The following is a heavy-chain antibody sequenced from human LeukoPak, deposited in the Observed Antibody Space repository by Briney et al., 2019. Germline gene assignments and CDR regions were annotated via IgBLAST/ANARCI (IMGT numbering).Heavy chain of an antibody. D-gene: IGHD3-16*02. V-gene: IGHV4-34*01. J-gene: IGHJ3*02. Sequence: PSETLSLTCAVYGGSFSGYYWNWIRQPPGKGLEWIGEINHSGSTNYNPSPKSRVTISVDTSKNHFSLNLSSVTAADTAVYYCARGVYVWGSYRHDAFDIWGQGTTVTVSS. CDR1: GGSFSGYY. CDR3: ARGVYVWGSYRHDAFDI. CDR2: INHSGST.